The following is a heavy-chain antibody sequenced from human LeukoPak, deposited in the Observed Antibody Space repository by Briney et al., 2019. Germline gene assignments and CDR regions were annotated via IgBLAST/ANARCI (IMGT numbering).Heavy chain of an antibody. J-gene: IGHJ4*02. Sequence: ASVTLSFTFSGYTLTEFSMHWFRHAPGKGLGWVGGFDPEDGETIYAQKFQGRVNMTEDTSTDTAYMELSSLRSEDTAVYYCAADYYDSSGYYSPIDYWGQGTLVTVSS. CDR1: GYTLTEFS. D-gene: IGHD3-22*01. CDR3: AADYYDSSGYYSPIDY. V-gene: IGHV1-24*01. CDR2: FDPEDGET.